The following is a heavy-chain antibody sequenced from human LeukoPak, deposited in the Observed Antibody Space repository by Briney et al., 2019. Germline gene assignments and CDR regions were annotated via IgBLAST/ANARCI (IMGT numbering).Heavy chain of an antibody. CDR3: ARRGLALDY. D-gene: IGHD6-19*01. CDR1: GFTFSSYS. V-gene: IGHV3-48*04. J-gene: IGHJ4*02. Sequence: PGGSLRLSCAASGFTFSSYSMNWVRQAPGKGLEWVSYISSSSSTIYYADSVKGRFTISRDNGKNSLYLQMNSLRAEDTAVYYCARRGLALDYWGQGTLVTVSS. CDR2: ISSSSSTI.